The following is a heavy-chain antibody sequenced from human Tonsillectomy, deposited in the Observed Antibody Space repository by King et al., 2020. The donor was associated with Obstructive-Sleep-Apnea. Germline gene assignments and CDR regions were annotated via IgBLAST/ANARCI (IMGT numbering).Heavy chain of an antibody. D-gene: IGHD5-18*01. Sequence: VQLQESGPGLEKPSHTLSLTCTVSGGPNSIGNYYWSCVRQHPRKGLEWMWYIYNTGSTYYNPSLKSRVTISVDTSKNQFSLKLSSVTAADTAVYYCARTKDTAMVQLPGLFDYWGQGTLVTVSS. V-gene: IGHV4-31*03. J-gene: IGHJ4*02. CDR2: IYNTGST. CDR1: GGPNSIGNYY. CDR3: ARTKDTAMVQLPGLFDY.